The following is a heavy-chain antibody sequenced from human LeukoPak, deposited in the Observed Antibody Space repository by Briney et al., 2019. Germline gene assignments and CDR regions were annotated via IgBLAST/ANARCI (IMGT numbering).Heavy chain of an antibody. J-gene: IGHJ4*02. CDR3: ARDDYGASDY. CDR1: GFTFSDYY. Sequence: GSLRLSCAASGFTFSDYYMSWIRQAPGKGLEWIGSIYYSGSTYYNPSLKSRVTISVDTSKNQFSLKLSSVTAADTAVYYCARDDYGASDYWGQGTLVTVSS. CDR2: IYYSGST. D-gene: IGHD4-17*01. V-gene: IGHV4-38-2*01.